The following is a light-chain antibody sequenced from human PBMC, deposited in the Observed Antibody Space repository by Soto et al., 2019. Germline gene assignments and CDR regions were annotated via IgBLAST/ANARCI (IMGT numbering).Light chain of an antibody. CDR1: QSVFGY. Sequence: EVVLTQSPATLSLSPGDRATLSCRASQSVFGYLAWYQHKPGQAPRLLIYDAYKRATGVPARFSGSGSETDFTLIISSLEHEDFAVYYCQQRSDSPPLTFGGGTKVEIK. J-gene: IGKJ4*01. V-gene: IGKV3-11*01. CDR3: QQRSDSPPLT. CDR2: DAY.